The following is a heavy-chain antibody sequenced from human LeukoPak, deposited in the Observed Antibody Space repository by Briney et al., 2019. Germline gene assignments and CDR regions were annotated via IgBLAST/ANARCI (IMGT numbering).Heavy chain of an antibody. CDR2: IYPGDDSDN. Sequence: GESLKISCKGSGYSFTNYWIGWVRQMPGKGLEWMGIIYPGDDSDNRYSPSFQGQVSISADKSISTAYLQWSSLKASDTAMYYCARLASLVDSLDYWGQGTLVTVSS. CDR3: ARLASLVDSLDY. D-gene: IGHD1-26*01. J-gene: IGHJ4*02. CDR1: GYSFTNYW. V-gene: IGHV5-51*01.